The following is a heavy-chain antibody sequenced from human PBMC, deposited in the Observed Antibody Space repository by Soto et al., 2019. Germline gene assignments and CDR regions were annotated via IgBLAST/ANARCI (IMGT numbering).Heavy chain of an antibody. CDR3: AREYCSSTSCTSYYYYYMDV. CDR2: RNAGNGNT. CDR1: VYTFTSYP. Sequence: AAVKVSCKASVYTFTSYPMHCVSQAPEQRLEWMGWRNAGNGNTKYSQKFQGRVTITRDTSASTDYMELSSLRSEDTAVYYCAREYCSSTSCTSYYYYYMDVWGKGTTVTVSS. D-gene: IGHD2-2*01. J-gene: IGHJ6*03. V-gene: IGHV1-3*01.